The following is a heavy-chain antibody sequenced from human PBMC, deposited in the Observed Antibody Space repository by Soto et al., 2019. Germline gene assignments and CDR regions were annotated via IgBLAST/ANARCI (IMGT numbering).Heavy chain of an antibody. V-gene: IGHV1-69*02. CDR1: GGTFSSYT. Sequence: QVQLVQSGAEVKKPGSSVKVSCKASGGTFSSYTISWVRQAPGQGLEWMGRNIPILGIANYAQKFQGRVTITADKSTSTAYMELSSLRSEDTAVYYCARVVGNCSGGSCYHEYYYYMDVWGKGTTVTVSS. CDR3: ARVVGNCSGGSCYHEYYYYMDV. CDR2: NIPILGIA. J-gene: IGHJ6*03. D-gene: IGHD2-15*01.